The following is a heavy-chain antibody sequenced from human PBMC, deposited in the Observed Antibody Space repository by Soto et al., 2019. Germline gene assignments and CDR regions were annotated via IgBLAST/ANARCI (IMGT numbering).Heavy chain of an antibody. CDR2: ISSSSSYI. J-gene: IGHJ4*02. V-gene: IGHV3-21*01. CDR3: ARVSETYYHDSSGYYPY. CDR1: GFTFSSYS. Sequence: GGSLRLSCAASGFTFSSYSMNCVRQAPGKGLEWVSSISSSSSYIYYADSVKGRFTISRDNAKNSLYLQMNSLRAEDTAVYYCARVSETYYHDSSGYYPYWGQGTLVTVSS. D-gene: IGHD3-22*01.